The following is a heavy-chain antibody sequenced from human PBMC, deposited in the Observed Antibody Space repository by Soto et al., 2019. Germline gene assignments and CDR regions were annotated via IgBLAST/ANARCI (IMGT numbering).Heavy chain of an antibody. CDR1: GFTFSNFG. V-gene: IGHV3-21*01. CDR2: TTGYSSYI. CDR3: ARDQGGIMEPGGTDV. D-gene: IGHD3-16*01. Sequence: EVQLVESGGGLVKPGGSLRLSCAASGFTFSNFGMNWVRQAPGKGLEWVSSTTGYSSYIYYADSVKGRFTISRDNAKSSHHLQMHSLRAEDTAVYYCARDQGGIMEPGGTDVWGQGTTVTVSS. J-gene: IGHJ6*02.